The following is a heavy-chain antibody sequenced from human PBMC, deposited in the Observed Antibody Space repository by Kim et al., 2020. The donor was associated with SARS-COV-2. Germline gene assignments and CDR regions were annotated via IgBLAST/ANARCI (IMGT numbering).Heavy chain of an antibody. CDR3: ARYCSSTSCRWFDP. Sequence: SETLSLTCTVSGGSISSGGYYWSWIRQYPGKGLEWIGYIYYSGSTYYNPSLRSRVSIPVDTSKNQFSLKLNSVTAADTAVYYCARYCSSTSCRWFDPWGQGTLVTVSS. CDR2: IYYSGST. J-gene: IGHJ5*02. D-gene: IGHD2-2*01. V-gene: IGHV4-31*03. CDR1: GGSISSGGYY.